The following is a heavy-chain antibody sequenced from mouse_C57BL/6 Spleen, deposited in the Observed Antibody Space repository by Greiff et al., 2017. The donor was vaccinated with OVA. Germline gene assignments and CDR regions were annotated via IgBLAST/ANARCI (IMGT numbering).Heavy chain of an antibody. D-gene: IGHD1-1*01. CDR2: ISSGSSTI. CDR3: ARNYGSSPTYAMDY. Sequence: DVMLVESGGGLVKPGGSLKLSCAASGFTFSDYGMHWVRQAPEKGLEWVAYISSGSSTIYYADTVKGRFTISRDNAKNTLLLQMTSLRSEDTAMYYCARNYGSSPTYAMDYWGQGTSVTVSS. CDR1: GFTFSDYG. V-gene: IGHV5-17*01. J-gene: IGHJ4*01.